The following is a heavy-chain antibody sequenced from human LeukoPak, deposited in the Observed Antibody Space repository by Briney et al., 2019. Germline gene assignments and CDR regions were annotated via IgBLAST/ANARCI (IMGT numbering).Heavy chain of an antibody. CDR2: IYHSGST. CDR1: GGSISSGGYY. D-gene: IGHD2-2*01. V-gene: IGHV4-30-2*01. J-gene: IGHJ4*02. Sequence: SQTLSLTCTVSGGSISSGGYYWSWIRQPPGKGLEWIGYIYHSGSTYYNPSLKSRVTISVDRSKNQFSLKLSSVTAADTAVYYCARGVYCSSTSCQKLFDCLGQGTLVTVSS. CDR3: ARGVYCSSTSCQKLFDC.